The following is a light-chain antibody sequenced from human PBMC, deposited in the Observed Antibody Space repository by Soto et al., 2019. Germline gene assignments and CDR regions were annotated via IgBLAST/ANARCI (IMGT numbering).Light chain of an antibody. Sequence: EIVLTQSPGTLSLSPGERATLSCRASQSVSSSYLAWCQQKPGQAPRLLIYGASSRATGIPDRFSGSGSGTDFTLTISRLEPEDFAVYYCQQYGSSPRFTFGPGTKVDIK. CDR3: QQYGSSPRFT. CDR1: QSVSSSY. CDR2: GAS. J-gene: IGKJ3*01. V-gene: IGKV3-20*01.